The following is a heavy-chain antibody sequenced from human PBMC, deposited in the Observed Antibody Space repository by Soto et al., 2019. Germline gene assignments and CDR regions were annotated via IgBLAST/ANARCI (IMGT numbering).Heavy chain of an antibody. CDR1: GFTFSNYW. CDR3: ARGDYYDISGPFSDAFDI. Sequence: GGSLRLSCAASGFTFSNYWMSWVRQAPGKGLEWVANIKQDGSEKWYVDSVKGRFTISRDNAKKSLYLQMNSLRAEDTAVFFCARGDYYDISGPFSDAFDIGGQGTLVT. V-gene: IGHV3-7*04. J-gene: IGHJ3*02. CDR2: IKQDGSEK. D-gene: IGHD3-22*01.